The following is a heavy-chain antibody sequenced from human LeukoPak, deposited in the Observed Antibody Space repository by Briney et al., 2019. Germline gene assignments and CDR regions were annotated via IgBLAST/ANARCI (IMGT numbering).Heavy chain of an antibody. CDR3: ARGPPGP. CDR2: INHSGST. V-gene: IGHV4-34*01. J-gene: IGHJ5*02. CDR1: GFTFSSYG. Sequence: GSLRLSCAAPGFTFSSYGMSWVRQPPGKGLEWIGEINHSGSTNYNPSLKSRVTISVDTSKNQFSLKLSSVTAADTAVYYCARGPPGPWGQGTLVTVSS.